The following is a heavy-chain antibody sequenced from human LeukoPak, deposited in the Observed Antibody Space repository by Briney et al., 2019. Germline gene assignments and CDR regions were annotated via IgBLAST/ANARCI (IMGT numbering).Heavy chain of an antibody. D-gene: IGHD3-22*01. CDR1: GGSFSGYY. CDR2: INHSGST. V-gene: IGHV4-34*01. J-gene: IGHJ1*01. CDR3: ARGPNYYDSSGYYYSAYFQH. Sequence: PSETLSLTCAVYGGSFSGYYWSWIRQSPGKGLEWIGEINHSGSTNYNPSLKSRVTISVDTSKNQFSLKLSSVTAADTAVYYCARGPNYYDSSGYYYSAYFQHWGQGTLVTISS.